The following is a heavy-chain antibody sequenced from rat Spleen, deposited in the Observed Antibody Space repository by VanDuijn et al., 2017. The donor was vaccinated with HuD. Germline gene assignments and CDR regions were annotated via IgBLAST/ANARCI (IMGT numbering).Heavy chain of an antibody. CDR1: GFSLSNYG. V-gene: IGHV2-72*01. CDR2: IWAGGST. CDR3: ARGGTMMVLDY. D-gene: IGHD1-12*02. Sequence: QVQLKESGPGLVQPSQTLSLTCTVSGFSLSNYGVIWVRQPPGKGLVWMGTIWAGGSTNYNSAVQSRLSISRDTSKSQVFLKMNSLQPEDTGTYYCARGGTMMVLDYWGQGVMVTVSS. J-gene: IGHJ2*01.